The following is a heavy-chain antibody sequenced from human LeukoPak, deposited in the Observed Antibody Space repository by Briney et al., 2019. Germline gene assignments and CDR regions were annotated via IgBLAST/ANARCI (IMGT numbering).Heavy chain of an antibody. J-gene: IGHJ3*01. D-gene: IGHD6-19*01. Sequence: SETLSLTCAVYGGSFSGYYWSWIRQPPGKGLEWIGEINHSGSTNYNPSLKSRVTISVDTSKNQFSLQMNSVTPEDTAVYYCAREMKRVPGTRSDFDVWGHGTMVTVSS. V-gene: IGHV4-34*01. CDR3: AREMKRVPGTRSDFDV. CDR2: INHSGST. CDR1: GGSFSGYY.